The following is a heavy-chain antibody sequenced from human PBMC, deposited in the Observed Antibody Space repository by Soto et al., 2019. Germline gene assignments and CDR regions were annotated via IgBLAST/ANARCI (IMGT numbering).Heavy chain of an antibody. V-gene: IGHV1-18*04. J-gene: IGHJ6*02. CDR2: ISAYNGNT. Sequence: GASVKVSCKASGYTFTSYGISWVRQAPGQGLEWMGWISAYNGNTNYAQKLRGRVTMTTDTSTSTAYMELRSLRSDDTAVYYCARDRAWWLRAASTTLYGMDVWGQGTTVTVSS. CDR3: ARDRAWWLRAASTTLYGMDV. CDR1: GYTFTSYG. D-gene: IGHD5-12*01.